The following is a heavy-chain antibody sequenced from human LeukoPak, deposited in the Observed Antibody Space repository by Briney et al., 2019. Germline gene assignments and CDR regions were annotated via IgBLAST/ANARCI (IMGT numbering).Heavy chain of an antibody. Sequence: GGSLRLSCAASGFAFSSYAMSWVRQAPGKGLEWVSAISGSGGSTYYADSVKGRFTISRDNSKNTLYLQMNSLRAEDTAVYYCAKDRGRYSSSWNYFDYWGQGTLVTVSS. D-gene: IGHD6-13*01. J-gene: IGHJ4*02. CDR2: ISGSGGST. CDR1: GFAFSSYA. CDR3: AKDRGRYSSSWNYFDY. V-gene: IGHV3-23*01.